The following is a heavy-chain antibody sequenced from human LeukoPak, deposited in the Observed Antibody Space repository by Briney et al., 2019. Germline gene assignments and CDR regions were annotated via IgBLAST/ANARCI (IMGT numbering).Heavy chain of an antibody. CDR2: ISYDGSNK. CDR1: GFTFSSYG. V-gene: IGHV3-30*18. CDR3: AKDPQGD. Sequence: GRSLRLSCAASGFTFSSYGMHWVRQAPGKGLEWVAVISYDGSNKYYADSVKGRFTISRDNSKNTLYLQMNSLRAEDTAVYYCAKDPQGDWGQGTLVTVSS. J-gene: IGHJ4*02. D-gene: IGHD3-16*01.